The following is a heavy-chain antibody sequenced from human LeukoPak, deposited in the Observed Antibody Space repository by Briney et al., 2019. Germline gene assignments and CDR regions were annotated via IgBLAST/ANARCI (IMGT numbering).Heavy chain of an antibody. D-gene: IGHD1-26*01. V-gene: IGHV4-34*01. CDR1: GGSFSGYY. J-gene: IGHJ5*02. Sequence: PSETLSLTCAVYGGSFSGYYWSWIRQPPGKGLKWIGEINHSGSTNYNPSLKSRVTISVDTSKNQFSLKLSSVTAADTAVYYRARVPTRFLVGDWFDPWGQGTLVTVSS. CDR3: ARVPTRFLVGDWFDP. CDR2: INHSGST.